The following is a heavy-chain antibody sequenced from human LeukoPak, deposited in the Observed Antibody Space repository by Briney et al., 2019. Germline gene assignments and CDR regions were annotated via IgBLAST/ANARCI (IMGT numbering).Heavy chain of an antibody. CDR2: IIPILGIA. D-gene: IGHD6-13*01. CDR1: GGTFSSYA. J-gene: IGHJ6*02. V-gene: IGHV1-69*04. CDR3: ARDPIAGYYYYYSMDV. Sequence: SVKVSCKASGGTFSSYAISWVRQAPGQGLEWMGRIIPILGIANYAQKFQGRVTITADKSTSTAYMELSSLRSEDTAVYYCARDPIAGYYYYYSMDVWGQGTTVTVSS.